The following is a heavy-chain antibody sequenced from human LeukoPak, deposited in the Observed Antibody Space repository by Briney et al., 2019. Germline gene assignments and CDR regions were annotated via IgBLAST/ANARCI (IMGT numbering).Heavy chain of an antibody. CDR2: IYSSGTT. D-gene: IGHD3-3*01. J-gene: IGHJ4*02. Sequence: PGGSLRLSCAVSGFSVSSNYMTWVRQAPGLGLEWVSLIYSSGTTKYADFVKGRFTISRDISKNTQYLQMNSLRADDTAVYYCARVTGPSSREWPYFDCWGLGTLVTVSS. CDR1: GFSVSSNY. CDR3: ARVTGPSSREWPYFDC. V-gene: IGHV3-53*01.